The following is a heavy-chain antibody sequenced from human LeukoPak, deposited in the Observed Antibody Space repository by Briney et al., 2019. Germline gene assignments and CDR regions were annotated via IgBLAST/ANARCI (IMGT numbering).Heavy chain of an antibody. CDR3: ARADYYGSGSYFASTAGFDY. D-gene: IGHD3-10*01. Sequence: SETLSLTCTVSGGSISSSSYYWGWIRQPPGKGLEWIGSIYYSGSTYYNPSLKSRVTISVDTSKNQFSLKLSSVTAADTAVYYCARADYYGSGSYFASTAGFDYWGQGTLVTVSS. J-gene: IGHJ4*02. CDR1: GGSISSSSYY. V-gene: IGHV4-39*07. CDR2: IYYSGST.